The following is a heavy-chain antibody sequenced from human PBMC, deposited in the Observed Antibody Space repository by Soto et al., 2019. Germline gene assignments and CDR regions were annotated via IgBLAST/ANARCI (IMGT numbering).Heavy chain of an antibody. Sequence: ASVKVSCKASGFTFTSSAMQWVRQARGQRLEWIGWIVVGSGNTNYAQKFQERVTITRDMSTSTAYMELSSLRSEDTAVYYCAASGYSGYDLFPLNYYYYMDVWGKGTTVTVSS. D-gene: IGHD5-12*01. CDR1: GFTFTSSA. V-gene: IGHV1-58*02. CDR2: IVVGSGNT. CDR3: AASGYSGYDLFPLNYYYYMDV. J-gene: IGHJ6*03.